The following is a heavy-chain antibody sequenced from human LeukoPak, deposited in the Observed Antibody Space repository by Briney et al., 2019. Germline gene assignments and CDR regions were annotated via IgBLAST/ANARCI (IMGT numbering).Heavy chain of an antibody. J-gene: IGHJ4*02. D-gene: IGHD4-17*01. CDR2: ISWNSGSI. CDR3: AKANHYGDYLDY. Sequence: PGRSLRLSCATSGFTFDDYAMYWVRQAPGKGLEWVSGISWNSGSIGYADSVKGRFTISRDNAKDSLYLHMNSLRAEDTALYYCAKANHYGDYLDYWGQGTLVTVSS. V-gene: IGHV3-9*01. CDR1: GFTFDDYA.